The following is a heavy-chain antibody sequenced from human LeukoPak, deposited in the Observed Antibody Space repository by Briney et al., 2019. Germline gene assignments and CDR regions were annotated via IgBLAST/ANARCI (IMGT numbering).Heavy chain of an antibody. V-gene: IGHV4-31*03. CDR3: ARGPPYYYGSGSYGFDY. D-gene: IGHD3-10*01. J-gene: IGHJ4*02. CDR1: GGSISSGGYY. Sequence: SETLSLTCTVSGGSISSGGYYWSWIRQHPGKGLEWIGYIYYSGSTNYNPSLKSRVTISVDTSKNQFSLKLSSVTAADTAVYYCARGPPYYYGSGSYGFDYWGQGTLVTVSS. CDR2: IYYSGST.